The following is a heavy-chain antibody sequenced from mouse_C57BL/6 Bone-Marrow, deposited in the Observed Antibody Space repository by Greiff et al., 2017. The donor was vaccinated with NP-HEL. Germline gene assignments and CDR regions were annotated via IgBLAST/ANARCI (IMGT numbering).Heavy chain of an antibody. CDR1: GFTFSSYG. Sequence: EVKVVESGGDLVKPGGSLKLSCAASGFTFSSYGMSWVRQTPDKRLEWVATISSGGSYTYYPDSVKGRFTISRDNATNTLYLQMSSLKSEDTAMYYCASRRFAYWGQGTLVTVSA. CDR2: ISSGGSYT. V-gene: IGHV5-6*02. CDR3: ASRRFAY. J-gene: IGHJ3*01.